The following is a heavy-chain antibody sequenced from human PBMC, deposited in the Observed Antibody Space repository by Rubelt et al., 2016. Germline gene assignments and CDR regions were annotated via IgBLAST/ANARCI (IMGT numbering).Heavy chain of an antibody. CDR1: GDSISGYW. CDR3: ARHTSESSSAAVDN. V-gene: IGHV4-59*08. J-gene: IGHJ4*02. CDR2: IHRHGTT. D-gene: IGHD3-16*01. Sequence: QVQLQMSGPGLVEPSATLSLTCTVSGDSISGYWWSWIRQPPGKGLEWIGDIHRHGTTTYTLSLQSRVTLSMNHSKNQFSSRLTAMAAADTAIYFCARHTSESSSAAVDNWGQGILVTVSS.